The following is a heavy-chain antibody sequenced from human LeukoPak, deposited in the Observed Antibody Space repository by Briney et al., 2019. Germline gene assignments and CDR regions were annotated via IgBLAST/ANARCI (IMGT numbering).Heavy chain of an antibody. CDR3: ARSFDDFWSGTQGYFDL. Sequence: SETLSLTCTVSGGSISSGSCYWSWLRPPAGVGLEWIVRIYTSGSTNYNPSLKSRVTISVDTSKNQFSLKLSSVTAADTAVYYCARSFDDFWSGTQGYFDLWGRGTLVTVSS. CDR2: IYTSGST. D-gene: IGHD3-3*01. CDR1: GGSISSGSCY. V-gene: IGHV4-61*02. J-gene: IGHJ2*01.